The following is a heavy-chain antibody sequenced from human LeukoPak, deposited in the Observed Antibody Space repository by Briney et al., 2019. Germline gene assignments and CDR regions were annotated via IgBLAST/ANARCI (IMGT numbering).Heavy chain of an antibody. D-gene: IGHD5-18*01. CDR3: AKDHASLDTAMVVLFEFDS. CDR1: GFTFSNYG. V-gene: IGHV3-30*18. Sequence: GGSLRLSCAASGFTFSNYGMHWVRQAPGKGLEWVAVISYDGSNKYYADSVKGRFTISRDNSKDTLYLQMNSLRAEDTAVYYCAKDHASLDTAMVVLFEFDSWGQGTLVTVSS. J-gene: IGHJ4*02. CDR2: ISYDGSNK.